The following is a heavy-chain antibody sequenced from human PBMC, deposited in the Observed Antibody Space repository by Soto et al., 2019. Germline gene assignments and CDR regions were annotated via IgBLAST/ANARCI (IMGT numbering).Heavy chain of an antibody. CDR1: GFTFNDYY. J-gene: IGHJ4*02. CDR3: ARDPSIRSPPDY. D-gene: IGHD3-3*02. Sequence: QVQLVESGGGLVKPGGSLRLSCAASGFTFNDYYMTWIRQAPGTGLEWVSYISSTGSYTKYADSVKGRVTISRDNAKNSLYLPMDSLRDEDTGIYYCARDPSIRSPPDYWGRGTQVTVSS. V-gene: IGHV3-11*05. CDR2: ISSTGSYT.